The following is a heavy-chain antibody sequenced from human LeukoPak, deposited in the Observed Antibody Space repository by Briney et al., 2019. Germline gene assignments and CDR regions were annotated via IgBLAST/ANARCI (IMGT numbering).Heavy chain of an antibody. V-gene: IGHV3-23*01. J-gene: IGHJ5*02. CDR2: IIGSGGST. CDR3: AKARGFCSGGSCYNPFDP. CDR1: GFSFSSYA. D-gene: IGHD2-15*01. Sequence: GESLRLSCAASGFSFSSYAMSWVRQAPGKGLEWVSGIIGSGGSTYYADSVKGRFTISRDNSKNTLYVQMNSLRAEDTAVYYCAKARGFCSGGSCYNPFDPWGQGTLVTVSS.